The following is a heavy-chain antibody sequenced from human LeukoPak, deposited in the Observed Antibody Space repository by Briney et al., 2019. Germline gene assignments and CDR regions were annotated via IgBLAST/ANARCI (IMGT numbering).Heavy chain of an antibody. Sequence: PGGSLRLSCAASGFTFNSYAMSWVRQAPGKGLEWVSAISGSGGSTYYADPVKGRFTISRDNSKNTLYLQMNSLRAEDTAVYYCAKDRVVDYGDYGYYFDYWGQGTLVTVSS. CDR3: AKDRVVDYGDYGYYFDY. CDR2: ISGSGGST. J-gene: IGHJ4*02. V-gene: IGHV3-23*01. CDR1: GFTFNSYA. D-gene: IGHD4-17*01.